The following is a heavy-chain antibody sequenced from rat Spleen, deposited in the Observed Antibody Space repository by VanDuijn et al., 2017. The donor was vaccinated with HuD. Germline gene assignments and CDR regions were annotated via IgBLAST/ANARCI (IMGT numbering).Heavy chain of an antibody. CDR3: TTESSFDY. CDR1: GFSFSDCD. J-gene: IGHJ2*01. CDR2: ITNSGGST. Sequence: EVQLVESGGGLVQPGRSILLSCAASGFSFSDCDMAWVRQAPTKGLEWVASITNSGGSTYYRDSVKGRFTISRDNAKSTLYLQMDSLRSEDTATYYCTTESSFDYWGQGVMVTVSS. D-gene: IGHD1-2*01. V-gene: IGHV5-20*01.